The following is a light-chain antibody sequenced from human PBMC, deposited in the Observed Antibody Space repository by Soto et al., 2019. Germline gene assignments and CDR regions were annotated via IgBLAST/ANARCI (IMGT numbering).Light chain of an antibody. CDR2: RNN. J-gene: IGLJ3*02. CDR1: SSNIGSNY. CDR3: AAWDDSLSGPV. V-gene: IGLV1-47*01. Sequence: LTQPPSASGTPGQRVTISCSGSSSNIGSNYVYWYQQLPGTAPKLLIYRNNQRPSGVPDRFSGSKSGTSASLAISGLRSEDEADYYCAAWDDSLSGPVFGGGTKLTVL.